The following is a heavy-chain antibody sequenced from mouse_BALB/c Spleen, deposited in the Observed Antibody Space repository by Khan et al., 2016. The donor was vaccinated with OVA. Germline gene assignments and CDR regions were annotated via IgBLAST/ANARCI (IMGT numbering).Heavy chain of an antibody. V-gene: IGHV3-2*02. D-gene: IGHD3-2*02. J-gene: IGHJ2*01. Sequence: VQMQQSGPGLVKPSQSLSLTCTVTGYSITSDYAWNWIRQFPGNKLEWMGYISYSGNTKYNPSLKSRISITRDTSKNKFFLQLNFVTIEDTATYYCARIQGGDFDYWGQGTTLTVSS. CDR1: GYSITSDYA. CDR3: ARIQGGDFDY. CDR2: ISYSGNT.